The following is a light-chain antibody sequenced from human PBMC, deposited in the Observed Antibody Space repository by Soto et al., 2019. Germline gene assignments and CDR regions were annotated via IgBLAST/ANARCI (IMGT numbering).Light chain of an antibody. V-gene: IGKV3-11*01. CDR3: QQRSNWPPIT. CDR1: QSLSGNY. CDR2: RAS. Sequence: NVLRQSPGTLSLYPGERATLSCRASQSLSGNYLAWYQQKPGQAPRVLIYRASIRATGIPARFSGSGSGTDFTLTISSLEPEDFAVYYCQQRSNWPPITFGQGSKVDIK. J-gene: IGKJ1*01.